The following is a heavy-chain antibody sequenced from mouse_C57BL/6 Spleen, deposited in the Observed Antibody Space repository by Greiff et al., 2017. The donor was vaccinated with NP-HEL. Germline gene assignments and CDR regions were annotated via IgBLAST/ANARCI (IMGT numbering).Heavy chain of an antibody. J-gene: IGHJ2*01. V-gene: IGHV14-4*01. CDR3: TPTTVVGTPFDY. CDR1: GFNIKDDY. D-gene: IGHD1-1*01. CDR2: IDPENGDT. Sequence: VQLKQSGAELVRPGASVKLSCTASGFNIKDDYMHWVKQRPEQGLEWIGWIDPENGDTEYASKFQGKATITADTSSNTAYLQLSSLTSEDTAVYYCTPTTVVGTPFDYWGQGTTLTVSS.